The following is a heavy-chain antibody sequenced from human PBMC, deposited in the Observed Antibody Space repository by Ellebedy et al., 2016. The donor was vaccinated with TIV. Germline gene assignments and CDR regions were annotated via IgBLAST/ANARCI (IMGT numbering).Heavy chain of an antibody. CDR2: IYYGGGT. CDR3: ARPYGSGWLGRSAFDI. J-gene: IGHJ3*02. CDR1: GVSITTNY. Sequence: MPSETLSLTCTVSGVSITTNYWSWIRQTPGKGLEWIGYIYYGGGTNYNPSLKSRVTLSLDKSKNHFSLKLTSVTAPDPAVYYCARPYGSGWLGRSAFDIWGQGTMVTVSS. V-gene: IGHV4-59*12. D-gene: IGHD6-19*01.